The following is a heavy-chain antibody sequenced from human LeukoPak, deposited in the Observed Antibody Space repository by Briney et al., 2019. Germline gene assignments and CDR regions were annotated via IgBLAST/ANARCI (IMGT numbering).Heavy chain of an antibody. CDR2: ISSSSSYI. J-gene: IGHJ4*02. Sequence: GGSLRLSCAASGFTFSSYSMNWVRQAPGKGLEWVSSISSSSSYIYYADSVKGRLTISRDNAKNSLYLQMNSLRAEDTAVYYCARGLGIAAAGTGGGDYWGQGTLVTVSS. CDR3: ARGLGIAAAGTGGGDY. V-gene: IGHV3-21*01. D-gene: IGHD6-13*01. CDR1: GFTFSSYS.